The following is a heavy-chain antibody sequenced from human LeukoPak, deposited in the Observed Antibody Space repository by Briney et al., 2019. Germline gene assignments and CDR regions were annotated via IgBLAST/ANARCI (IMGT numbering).Heavy chain of an antibody. V-gene: IGHV3-23*01. CDR3: AKDQGYGDYEFDH. CDR2: ISGSGGST. D-gene: IGHD4-17*01. CDR1: GFTFSSYT. J-gene: IGHJ4*02. Sequence: PGGSLRLSCAASGFTFSSYTMGWVRQAPGKGLEWVSGISGSGGSTHYADSLKGRFTISRDNSKNTLYLQMNSLRAEDTAVYYCAKDQGYGDYEFDHWGQGTLVTVSS.